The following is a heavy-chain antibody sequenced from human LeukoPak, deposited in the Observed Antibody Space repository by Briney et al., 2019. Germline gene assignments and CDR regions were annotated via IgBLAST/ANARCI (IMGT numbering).Heavy chain of an antibody. Sequence: GGSLRLSCAASGFTFSSYWMSWARQAPGKGLEWVANIKQDGSEKYYVDSVKGRFTISRDNAKNSLYLQMNSLRAEDTAVYYCARDRSRGSKGPPDAFDIWGQGTMVTVSS. J-gene: IGHJ3*02. CDR3: ARDRSRGSKGPPDAFDI. CDR1: GFTFSSYW. D-gene: IGHD2-2*01. V-gene: IGHV3-7*01. CDR2: IKQDGSEK.